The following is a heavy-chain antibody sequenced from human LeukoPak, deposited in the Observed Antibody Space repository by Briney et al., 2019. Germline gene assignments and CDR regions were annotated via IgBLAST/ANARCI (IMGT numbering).Heavy chain of an antibody. CDR1: GYTFSSYG. Sequence: PWASVKVSCKASGYTFSSYGISWVRQAPGQGPEWMGWISPDNGNTNYAQKFKGRVTMTTDTSTTTVYMELRSLRSDDTAVYYCARDGSGGVTTVLNWFDPWGQGTLVTVSS. CDR2: ISPDNGNT. CDR3: ARDGSGGVTTVLNWFDP. J-gene: IGHJ5*02. D-gene: IGHD4-17*01. V-gene: IGHV1-18*01.